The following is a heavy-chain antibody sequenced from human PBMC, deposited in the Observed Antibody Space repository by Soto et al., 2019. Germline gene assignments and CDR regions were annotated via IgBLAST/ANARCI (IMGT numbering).Heavy chain of an antibody. CDR3: ATRISGYRSTKPWDY. J-gene: IGHJ4*02. Sequence: GGSLRLSCAVSGFTFSTAWMSWVRQAPGKGLEWVGRIKSTSDGGTTDSAAPVKGRFTISRDDSKNTLYLQMNSLKTEDTAVYYCATRISGYRSTKPWDYWGQGTLVTVSS. V-gene: IGHV3-15*01. D-gene: IGHD2-8*01. CDR2: IKSTSDGGTT. CDR1: GFTFSTAW.